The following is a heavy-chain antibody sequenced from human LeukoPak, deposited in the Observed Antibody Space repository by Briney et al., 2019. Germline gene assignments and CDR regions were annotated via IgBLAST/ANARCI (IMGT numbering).Heavy chain of an antibody. CDR2: ISSSGSTI. D-gene: IGHD3-22*01. V-gene: IGHV3-48*03. Sequence: PGGSLRLSCAASGFTFSSYEMNWVRQAPGKGLEWVSYISSSGSTIYYADSVKGRFTISGDNAKNSLYLQMNSLRAEDTAVYYCARSEHYYDSSGLTYYFDYWGQGTLVTVSS. CDR1: GFTFSSYE. J-gene: IGHJ4*02. CDR3: ARSEHYYDSSGLTYYFDY.